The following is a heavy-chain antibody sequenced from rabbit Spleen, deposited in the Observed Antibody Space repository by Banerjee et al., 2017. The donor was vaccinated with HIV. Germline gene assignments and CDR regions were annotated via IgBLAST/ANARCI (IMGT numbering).Heavy chain of an antibody. D-gene: IGHD8-1*01. V-gene: IGHV1S45*01. Sequence: EESGGGLVQPEGSLTLSCTASGFSFSSSYWICWVRQAPGKGLEWIACIYAGSSGTTYYANWAKGRFTISRTSSTTVTLQRTSLTAADTATYFCARDTGSSFSTYGMDLWGPGTLVTVS. CDR3: ARDTGSSFSTYGMDL. CDR2: IYAGSSGTT. CDR1: GFSFSSSYW. J-gene: IGHJ6*01.